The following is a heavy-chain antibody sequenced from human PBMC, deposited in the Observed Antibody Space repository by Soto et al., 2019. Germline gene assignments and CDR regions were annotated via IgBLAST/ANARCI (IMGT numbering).Heavy chain of an antibody. CDR3: ARGLAVAGGVRFDP. D-gene: IGHD6-19*01. V-gene: IGHV4-59*01. J-gene: IGHJ5*02. CDR2: IYYSGST. Sequence: SETLSLTCTVSGGSISSYYWSWIRQPPGKGLEWIGYIYYSGSTNYNPSLKSRVTISVDTPKNQFPLKLSSVTAADTAVYYCARGLAVAGGVRFDPWGQGTLVTVSS. CDR1: GGSISSYY.